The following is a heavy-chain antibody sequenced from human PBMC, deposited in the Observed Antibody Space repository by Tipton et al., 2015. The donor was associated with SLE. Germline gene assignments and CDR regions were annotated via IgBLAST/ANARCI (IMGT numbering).Heavy chain of an antibody. CDR1: GGSISTTNSD. J-gene: IGHJ4*02. Sequence: LRLSCTVSGGSISTTNSDWGWVRQAPEKGLEWIASISFSGRTHYNPSLKSRIVISRDTSKNQFSLRLSSVAAADTALYFCVRQMNTGTDFWGQGRLVTVSS. V-gene: IGHV4-39*07. CDR2: ISFSGRT. CDR3: VRQMNTGTDF. D-gene: IGHD1-14*01.